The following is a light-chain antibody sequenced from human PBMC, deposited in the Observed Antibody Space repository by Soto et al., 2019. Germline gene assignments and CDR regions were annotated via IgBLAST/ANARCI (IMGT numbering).Light chain of an antibody. CDR3: SSFAGSSTFEV. Sequence: QSALTQPASVSGSPGQSITISCTGTSSDVGAYNYVSWYQHRPDKAPKLIIYDVNNRPSGVSKRFSGSKSGNTASLTISGLQAEDEADYYCSSFAGSSTFEVFGTGTKLTVL. J-gene: IGLJ1*01. CDR2: DVN. V-gene: IGLV2-14*01. CDR1: SSDVGAYNY.